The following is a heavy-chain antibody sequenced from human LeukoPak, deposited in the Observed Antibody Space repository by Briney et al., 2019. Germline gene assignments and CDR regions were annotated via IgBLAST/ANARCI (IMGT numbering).Heavy chain of an antibody. CDR2: INHSGST. CDR1: GGSFSGYY. J-gene: IGHJ5*02. Sequence: SETLSLTCAVYGGSFSGYYWSWIRQPPGKGLEWIGEINHSGSTNYNPSLKSRVTISVDTSKNQFSLKLSSVTAADTAVYYCARGPSYGSGSHQNNWFDPWGQGTLVTVSS. CDR3: ARGPSYGSGSHQNNWFDP. V-gene: IGHV4-34*01. D-gene: IGHD3-10*01.